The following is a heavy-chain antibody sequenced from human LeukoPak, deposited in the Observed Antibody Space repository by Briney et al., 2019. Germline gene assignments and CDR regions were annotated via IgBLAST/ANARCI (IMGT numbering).Heavy chain of an antibody. CDR3: ARHDPDLPIGY. Sequence: AETLSLTCTVSGGSISSSSYYWGWIRQPPGKGLEWIGSIYYSGSTYYNPSLKSRVTISVDTSKNQFSLKLSSMTAADTAVYYCARHDPDLPIGYWGQGTLVTVSS. J-gene: IGHJ4*02. CDR2: IYYSGST. V-gene: IGHV4-39*01. CDR1: GGSISSSSYY.